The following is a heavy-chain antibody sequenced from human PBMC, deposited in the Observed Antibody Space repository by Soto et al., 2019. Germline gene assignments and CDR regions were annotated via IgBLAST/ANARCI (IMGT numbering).Heavy chain of an antibody. Sequence: PGGSLRLSCAASGFTFSSHAMSWVRQAPGNGLEWVSVISVSGGSTYYADSVKGRFTISRDNSKNTLYLQMNSLRAEDTAVYYCAKDPGIAAAGTSYYFDYWGQGTLVTVSS. CDR1: GFTFSSHA. CDR2: ISVSGGST. V-gene: IGHV3-23*01. J-gene: IGHJ4*02. D-gene: IGHD6-13*01. CDR3: AKDPGIAAAGTSYYFDY.